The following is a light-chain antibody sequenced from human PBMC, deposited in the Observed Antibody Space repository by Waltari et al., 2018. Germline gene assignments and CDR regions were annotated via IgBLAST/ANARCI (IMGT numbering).Light chain of an antibody. CDR2: RNT. CDR1: HSNIGSNF. Sequence: QSVLTQPPSMSGIPGQRVTISCSGSHSNIGSNFVYWYQQFPGMAPQLLIFRNTQRPSGVPDRFSASKAGASASLAISGLRSEDEADYYGAAWDDSLSGRVFGGGTKLTV. V-gene: IGLV1-47*01. CDR3: AAWDDSLSGRV. J-gene: IGLJ2*01.